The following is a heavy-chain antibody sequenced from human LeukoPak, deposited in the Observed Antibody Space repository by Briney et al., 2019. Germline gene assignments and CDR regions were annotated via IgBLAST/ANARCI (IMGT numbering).Heavy chain of an antibody. V-gene: IGHV3-15*01. D-gene: IGHD3-22*01. CDR3: SRWYYYDTSGYYWFLNWFDP. CDR1: GFTFSNAW. CDR2: IKSKSDGGTT. Sequence: PGGSLGLSCAASGFTFSNAWMSWVRQAPGKGLEWIGRIKSKSDGGTTDYAAPLKGRFTISRDDSKNTLYLQMNSLETEDTAVYYCSRWYYYDTSGYYWFLNWFDPWGQGTLVTVSS. J-gene: IGHJ5*02.